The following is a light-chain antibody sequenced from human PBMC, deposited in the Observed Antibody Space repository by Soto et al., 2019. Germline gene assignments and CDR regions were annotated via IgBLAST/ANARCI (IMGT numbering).Light chain of an antibody. Sequence: EIVMTQSPATLSVSPGERTTLSCRASQSVSSYLTWYQQKPGQAPRLLIYAASTRATGIPARFSGSGSGTDFTLTISSLEPEDFAVYYCQQRSNWPLTFGGGTKVDIK. CDR1: QSVSSY. CDR3: QQRSNWPLT. CDR2: AAS. V-gene: IGKV3-11*01. J-gene: IGKJ4*01.